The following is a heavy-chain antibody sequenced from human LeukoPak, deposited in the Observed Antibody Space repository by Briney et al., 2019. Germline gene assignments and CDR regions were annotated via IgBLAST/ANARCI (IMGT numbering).Heavy chain of an antibody. CDR3: ARGPDFVVVPAAISYYYYYMDV. Sequence: SETLSLTCTVSGGSISSYYWSWIRQPAGKGLEWIGRIYTSGSTNYNPSLKSRVTMSVDTSKNQFSLKLSSVTAADTAVYYCARGPDFVVVPAAISYYYYYMDVWGKGTTVTVSS. D-gene: IGHD2-2*02. J-gene: IGHJ6*03. V-gene: IGHV4-4*07. CDR1: GGSISSYY. CDR2: IYTSGST.